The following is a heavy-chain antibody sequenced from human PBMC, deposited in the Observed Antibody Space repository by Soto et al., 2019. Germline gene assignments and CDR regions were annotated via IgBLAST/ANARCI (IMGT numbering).Heavy chain of an antibody. V-gene: IGHV3-48*03. Sequence: GGSLRLSCAASGFICSSYEMNWVRQAPGKGLEWVPYISSSGSTIYDADSVKCRFTISKDNAKNSLYLQMNSLRDEETAFYYCARNLGDYPNWFDPWGQGTLVTVSS. D-gene: IGHD4-17*01. CDR2: ISSSGSTI. J-gene: IGHJ5*02. CDR1: GFICSSYE. CDR3: ARNLGDYPNWFDP.